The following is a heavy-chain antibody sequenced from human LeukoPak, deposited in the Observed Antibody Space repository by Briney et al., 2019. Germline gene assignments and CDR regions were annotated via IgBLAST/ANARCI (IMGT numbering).Heavy chain of an antibody. CDR3: ARGEGRRYYYYYYMDV. Sequence: GASVKVSCKASGYTFTSYDINWVRQATGQGLEWMGWMNPNSGNTGYAQKFQGRVTMTRNTSISTAYMELSSLRSEDTAVYYCARGEGRRYYYYYYMDVWGKGTTVTVSS. V-gene: IGHV1-8*01. D-gene: IGHD3-10*01. CDR2: MNPNSGNT. CDR1: GYTFTSYD. J-gene: IGHJ6*03.